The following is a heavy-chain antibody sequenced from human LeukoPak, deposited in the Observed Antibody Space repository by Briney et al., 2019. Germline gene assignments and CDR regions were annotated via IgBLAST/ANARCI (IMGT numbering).Heavy chain of an antibody. CDR3: ARAGGFESWSNYYYMDV. J-gene: IGHJ6*03. D-gene: IGHD6-13*01. V-gene: IGHV3-30*14. Sequence: YADSVKGRFTISRDKSKNTLSLHMNSLGLEDTATYYCARAGGFESWSNYYYMDVWGRGTMVTVSS.